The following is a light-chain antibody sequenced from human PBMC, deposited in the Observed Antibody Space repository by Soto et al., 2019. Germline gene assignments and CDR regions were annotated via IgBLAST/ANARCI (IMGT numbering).Light chain of an antibody. V-gene: IGKV1-5*03. CDR1: QGISRW. Sequence: DIQMTQSPSSVSASVGDRITITCRASQGISRWLAWYQQKPGRAPKLLIYKASSLESGVPSRFSGSGSGTEFTLTISSLQPDDFATYYCQQYNSYSSFGQGTKVDIK. CDR3: QQYNSYSS. CDR2: KAS. J-gene: IGKJ1*01.